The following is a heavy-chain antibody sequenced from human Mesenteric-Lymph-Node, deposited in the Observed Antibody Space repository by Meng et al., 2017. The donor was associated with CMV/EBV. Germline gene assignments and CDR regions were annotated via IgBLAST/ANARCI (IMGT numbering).Heavy chain of an antibody. CDR2: MNPNSGNT. J-gene: IGHJ4*02. D-gene: IGHD1-26*01. Sequence: ASVKVSCKASGYTFTSYDINWVRQATGQGLEWMGWMNPNSGNTGYAQKSQGRVTITRNTSISTAYMELSSLRAEDTAVYYCARGYSGSYYMQYWGQGTLVTVSS. CDR3: ARGYSGSYYMQY. V-gene: IGHV1-8*03. CDR1: GYTFTSYD.